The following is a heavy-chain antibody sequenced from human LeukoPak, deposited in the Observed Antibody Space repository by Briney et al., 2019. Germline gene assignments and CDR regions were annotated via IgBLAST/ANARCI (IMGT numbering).Heavy chain of an antibody. V-gene: IGHV1-8*01. CDR3: ARGGTIYDTILEDPFDI. Sequence: ASVKVSCKASGYTFSTYDINWVRQAPGQGLEWMGWMNPNSGNTGYAQESQGRVAMTRDTSISTAYMELRSLISDDTAVYYCARGGTIYDTILEDPFDIWGQGTMVTVSS. CDR1: GYTFSTYD. D-gene: IGHD3-22*01. J-gene: IGHJ3*02. CDR2: MNPNSGNT.